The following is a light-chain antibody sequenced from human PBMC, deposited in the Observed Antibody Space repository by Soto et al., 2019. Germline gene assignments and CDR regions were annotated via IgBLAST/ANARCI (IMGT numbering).Light chain of an antibody. Sequence: QSALTQPPSASGSTGRSVTISCTGASSDVGGYKYVSWYQQHPGKAPKLMIFEVNTQPSGVPDRFSGSKSGNTASLTVSGLQAEDEADYYCSSYAGINNLGVFGTGTKVTVL. V-gene: IGLV2-8*01. CDR1: SSDVGGYKY. CDR2: EVN. CDR3: SSYAGINNLGV. J-gene: IGLJ1*01.